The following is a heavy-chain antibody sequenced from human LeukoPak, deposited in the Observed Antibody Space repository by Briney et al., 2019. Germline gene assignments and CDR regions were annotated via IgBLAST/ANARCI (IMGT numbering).Heavy chain of an antibody. J-gene: IGHJ4*02. CDR3: ARDMDGVYEQDY. CDR2: IHYSGNT. CDR1: GDSISSYY. Sequence: SETLSLTCTVSGDSISSYYWSWIRQPPGTGLEWIGYIHYSGNTNYNPSLRSRVSISVDTSNNQFSLKLSSVTAADTAVYYCARDMDGVYEQDYWGQGTLVTVSS. V-gene: IGHV4-59*01. D-gene: IGHD5/OR15-5a*01.